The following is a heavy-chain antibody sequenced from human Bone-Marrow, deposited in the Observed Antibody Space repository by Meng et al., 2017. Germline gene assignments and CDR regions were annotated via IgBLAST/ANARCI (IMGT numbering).Heavy chain of an antibody. D-gene: IGHD3-3*01. CDR2: INPNSGGT. CDR3: AKDWGGQGVLRFVVGNY. V-gene: IGHV1-2*02. Sequence: ASVKVSCKASGYTFTGYYMHWVRQAPGQGLEWMGLINPNSGGTNYAQKFQGRVTMTRDTSINTAYMELSRLRSDDTAVYYCAKDWGGQGVLRFVVGNYWGQGTLVTVSS. J-gene: IGHJ4*02. CDR1: GYTFTGYY.